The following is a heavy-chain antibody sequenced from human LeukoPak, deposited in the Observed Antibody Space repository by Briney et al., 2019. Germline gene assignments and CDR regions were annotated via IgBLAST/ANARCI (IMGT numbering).Heavy chain of an antibody. D-gene: IGHD3-10*01. CDR3: GRSGGSGSYYARYYYYYMDV. V-gene: IGHV7-4-1*02. Sequence: ASVKASCKASGYTFANYAMNWVRQAPGQGLEWMGWINTNTGNPTYAQGFTGRFAFSLDTSVSTAYLQISSLKAEDTAVYYCGRSGGSGSYYARYYYYYMDVWGKGTTVTVSS. CDR2: INTNTGNP. J-gene: IGHJ6*03. CDR1: GYTFANYA.